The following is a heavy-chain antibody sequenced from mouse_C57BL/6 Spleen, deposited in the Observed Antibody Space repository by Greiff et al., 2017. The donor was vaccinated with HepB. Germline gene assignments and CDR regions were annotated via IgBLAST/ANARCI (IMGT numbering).Heavy chain of an antibody. CDR1: GYTFTSYW. CDR2: IYPGSGST. Sequence: QVQLQQPGAELVKPGASVKMSCKASGYTFTSYWITWVKQRPGQGLEWIGDIYPGSGSTNYNEKFKSKATLTVDTSSSTAYMQLSSLTSEDSAVYYCALYYDYDAGFAYWGQGTLVTVSA. J-gene: IGHJ3*01. D-gene: IGHD2-4*01. CDR3: ALYYDYDAGFAY. V-gene: IGHV1-55*01.